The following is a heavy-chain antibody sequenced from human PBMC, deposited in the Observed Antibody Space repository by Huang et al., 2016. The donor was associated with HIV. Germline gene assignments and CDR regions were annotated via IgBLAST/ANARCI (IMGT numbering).Heavy chain of an antibody. CDR1: GFSFTNYW. CDR2: IYPGDYDT. Sequence: EVQLVQSGAEVKKPGESLKISCKGSGFSFTNYWIGWVRQRPGKGLEWQGIIYPGDYDTTYSPSFRGQVTISADTSINTAYLQWNSLKASDSAMYYCARPLLGYSNGYYFDYWGQGTLVTVSS. V-gene: IGHV5-51*03. CDR3: ARPLLGYSNGYYFDY. J-gene: IGHJ4*02. D-gene: IGHD5-18*01.